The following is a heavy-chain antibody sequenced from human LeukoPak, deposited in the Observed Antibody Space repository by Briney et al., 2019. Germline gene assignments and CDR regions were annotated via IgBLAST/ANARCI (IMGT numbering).Heavy chain of an antibody. D-gene: IGHD1-1*01. CDR1: GGTFSSYA. Sequence: VASVKVSCKASGGTFSSYAISWVRQAPGQGLEWMGGIIPIFGTANYARKFQGRVTITTDESTSTAYMELSSLRSEDTAVYYCARYEGWNDGAFDIWGQGTMVTVSS. CDR2: IIPIFGTA. V-gene: IGHV1-69*05. CDR3: ARYEGWNDGAFDI. J-gene: IGHJ3*02.